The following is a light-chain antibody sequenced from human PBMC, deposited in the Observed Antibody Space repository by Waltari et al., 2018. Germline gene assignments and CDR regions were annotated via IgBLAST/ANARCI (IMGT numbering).Light chain of an antibody. CDR2: EVS. CDR3: SSYAGSNTVV. CDR1: SSDVGGYNY. Sequence: QSALTQPPSASGSPGQSVTISCTGTSSDVGGYNYVSWYQQHPGEAPKLIIYEVSKPPSGVPDRFSGSKSGNTASLTVSGLQAEDEADYYCSSYAGSNTVVFGGGTKLTVL. J-gene: IGLJ2*01. V-gene: IGLV2-8*01.